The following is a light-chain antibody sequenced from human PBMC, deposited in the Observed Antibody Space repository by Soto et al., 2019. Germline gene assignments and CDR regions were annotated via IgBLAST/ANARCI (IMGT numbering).Light chain of an antibody. Sequence: EIVMTQFPATLAVSPGERATLSCRASQSVSSNLAWYQQRPGQAPRLLIYGASTRATGIPARFSGSGSGTEFTLTISSLQSEDFAVYYCQQYSSSPTFGQGTKVDIK. CDR1: QSVSSN. CDR3: QQYSSSPT. CDR2: GAS. J-gene: IGKJ1*01. V-gene: IGKV3-15*01.